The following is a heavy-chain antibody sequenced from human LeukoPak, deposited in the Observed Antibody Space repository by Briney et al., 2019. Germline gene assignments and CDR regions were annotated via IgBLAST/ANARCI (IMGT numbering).Heavy chain of an antibody. CDR1: GGSISSYY. CDR2: IYYSGST. CDR3: AREGDLPILEGTDYYYMDV. Sequence: SETLSLTCTVSGGSISSYYWSWIRQPPGKGLEWIGYIYYSGSTNYNPSLKSRVTISVDTSKNQFSLKLSSVTAADTAVYYCAREGDLPILEGTDYYYMDVWGKGTTVTISS. J-gene: IGHJ6*03. D-gene: IGHD3-16*01. V-gene: IGHV4-59*01.